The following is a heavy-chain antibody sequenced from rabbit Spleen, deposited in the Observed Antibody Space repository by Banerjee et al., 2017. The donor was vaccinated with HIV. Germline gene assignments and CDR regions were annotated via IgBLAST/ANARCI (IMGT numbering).Heavy chain of an antibody. D-gene: IGHD7-1*01. J-gene: IGHJ4*01. CDR3: VRDQAGYAGYGPYYFYL. Sequence: QEQLVESGGGLVQPGGSLKLSCKASGFDFSNYGVTWVRQAPGKGLEWIGYIDPLFDNTYYANWVNGRFSISRENTHNTLYLQLSSLTAADTATYFCVRDQAGYAGYGPYYFYLWGPGTLVTVS. CDR2: IDPLFDNT. CDR1: GFDFSNYG. V-gene: IGHV1S47*01.